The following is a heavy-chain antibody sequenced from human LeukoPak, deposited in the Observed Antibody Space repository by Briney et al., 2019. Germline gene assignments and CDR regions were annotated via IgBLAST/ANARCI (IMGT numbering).Heavy chain of an antibody. CDR1: GYSFNRYG. Sequence: VASVNVSCKISGYSFNRYGLIWVRQAPGQGLEWVGWISGSNGNRKYAEKLQGRVTMTTDTSTSTAYMELWNLRSDDTAKYYCARAGRGTYYYFDVWGQGTLVTVSS. J-gene: IGHJ4*02. D-gene: IGHD1-26*01. CDR3: ARAGRGTYYYFDV. CDR2: ISGSNGNR. V-gene: IGHV1-18*01.